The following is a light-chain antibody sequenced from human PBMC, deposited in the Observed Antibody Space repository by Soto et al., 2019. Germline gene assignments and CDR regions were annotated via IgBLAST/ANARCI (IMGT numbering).Light chain of an antibody. CDR2: DVS. Sequence: QSVLTQPASVSGSPGQSITISCTGTSRYVGGYNYVSWYQQHPGKAPKLMIYDVSNRPSGVSNRFSGSKSGNTASLTISGLQAEDEADYYCSSYTSSSTTVFGGGTKVTVL. CDR1: SRYVGGYNY. V-gene: IGLV2-14*01. J-gene: IGLJ2*01. CDR3: SSYTSSSTTV.